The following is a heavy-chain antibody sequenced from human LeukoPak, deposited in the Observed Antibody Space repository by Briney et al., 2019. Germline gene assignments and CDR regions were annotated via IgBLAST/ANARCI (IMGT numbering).Heavy chain of an antibody. J-gene: IGHJ3*02. Sequence: SETLSLTCTVSGGSISSSSYYWGWIRQPPGKGLEWIGSIYYSGSTYYNPSLKSRVTISVDTSKNQFSLKLSSVTAADTAVYYCASWGGREDAFDIWGQGTMVTVSS. CDR3: ASWGGREDAFDI. CDR1: GGSISSSSYY. D-gene: IGHD3-16*01. V-gene: IGHV4-39*01. CDR2: IYYSGST.